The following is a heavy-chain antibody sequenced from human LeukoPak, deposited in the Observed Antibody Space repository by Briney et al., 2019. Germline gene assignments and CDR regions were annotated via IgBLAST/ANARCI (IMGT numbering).Heavy chain of an antibody. Sequence: GGSLRLSCAASGFTFRTFTMHWVRQAPGKGLECVSSINSSCNFIYYAHSVKGRFTISRDNDKNSLYLQMSSLKVEDTAVYYCARALRYFDWLSTSQEYNWFDPWGQGTLVTVSS. CDR1: GFTFRTFT. D-gene: IGHD3-9*01. CDR2: INSSCNFI. J-gene: IGHJ5*02. V-gene: IGHV3-21*01. CDR3: ARALRYFDWLSTSQEYNWFDP.